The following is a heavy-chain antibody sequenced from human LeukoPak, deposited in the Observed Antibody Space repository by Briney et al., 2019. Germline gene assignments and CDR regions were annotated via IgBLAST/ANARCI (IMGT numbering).Heavy chain of an antibody. CDR1: RFIFSSYW. Sequence: GGSLRLSCTTSRFIFSSYWMTWVRRTPGKGLEWVASINQDGSDKYYVDSVKGRFTISRDNAKKSLYLEMSSLRAEDTAVYYCAREYSVSYYLDYWGQGTLVPVSS. D-gene: IGHD1-26*01. CDR3: AREYSVSYYLDY. V-gene: IGHV3-7*01. CDR2: INQDGSDK. J-gene: IGHJ4*02.